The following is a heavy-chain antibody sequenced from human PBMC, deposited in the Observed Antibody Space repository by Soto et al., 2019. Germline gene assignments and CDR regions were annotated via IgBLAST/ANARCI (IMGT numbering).Heavy chain of an antibody. CDR1: GFTFSSYA. J-gene: IGHJ4*02. CDR2: ISGSDDST. Sequence: EVQLLESGGGLVLPGESLRLSCAASGFTFSSYAMSWVRQAPGKGLEWVSVISGSDDSTYYADSVKGRFTISRDNSKNTLYLQMNRLRAEDTAVYYCAKRSSSSTFDFWGQGTLVTVSS. CDR3: AKRSSSSTFDF. V-gene: IGHV3-23*01. D-gene: IGHD6-6*01.